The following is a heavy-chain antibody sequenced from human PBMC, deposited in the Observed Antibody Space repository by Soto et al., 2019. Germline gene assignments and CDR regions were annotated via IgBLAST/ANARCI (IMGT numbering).Heavy chain of an antibody. Sequence: EVQLVESGGGLVQPGGSLRLSCVVSGITFSTYRMHLVRQAPGKGLVWVSHIKSDGTVTHYTDSVRGRFIISRDNAKNTLFLQMNSLRAEDTAVYYCARENYDFWSGYYLDYWGQGTLVTVSS. D-gene: IGHD3-3*01. V-gene: IGHV3-74*01. J-gene: IGHJ4*02. CDR2: IKSDGTVT. CDR3: ARENYDFWSGYYLDY. CDR1: GITFSTYR.